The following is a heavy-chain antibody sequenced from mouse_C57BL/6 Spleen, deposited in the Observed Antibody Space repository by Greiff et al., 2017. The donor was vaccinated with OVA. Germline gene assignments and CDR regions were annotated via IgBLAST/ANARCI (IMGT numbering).Heavy chain of an antibody. CDR1: GYTFTEYT. Sequence: QVQLQQSGAELVKPGASVKLSCKASGYTFTEYTIHWVKQRSGQGLEWIGWFYPGSGSLQYNEKFKAKPTLTADKSSSTAYMERSRLASEDAAVYVGARDDGGAYWYFDVWGTGTTVTVSS. CDR2: FYPGSGSL. J-gene: IGHJ1*03. CDR3: ARDDGGAYWYFDV. V-gene: IGHV1-62-2*01. D-gene: IGHD3-1*01.